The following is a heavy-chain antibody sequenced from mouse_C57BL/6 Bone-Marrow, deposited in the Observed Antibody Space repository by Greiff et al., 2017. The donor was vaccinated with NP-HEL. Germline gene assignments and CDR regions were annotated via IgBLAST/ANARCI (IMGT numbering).Heavy chain of an antibody. D-gene: IGHD1-1*01. V-gene: IGHV1-81*01. CDR1: GYTFTSYG. CDR3: ARPSTSSFDY. CDR2: IYPRSGNT. J-gene: IGHJ2*01. Sequence: QVQLQQSGAELARPGASVKLSCKASGYTFTSYGISWVKQRTGQGLEWIGEIYPRSGNTYYIEKFKGKATLTADKSSSTAYMELRSLTSEDSAVYFCARPSTSSFDYWGQGTTLTVSS.